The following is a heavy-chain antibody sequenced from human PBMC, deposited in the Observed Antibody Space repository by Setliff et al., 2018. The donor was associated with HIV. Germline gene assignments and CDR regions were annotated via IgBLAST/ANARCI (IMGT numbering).Heavy chain of an antibody. CDR3: AKVFVFGVDAFDI. CDR2: IGAVGGPT. V-gene: IGHV3-23*01. Sequence: PGGSLRLSCAASGLIFSSYEMNWVRQAPGKGLEWVSTIGAVGGPTHYAESVKGRFTISKDNSKNTLYLQMSSLRDEDTAVYYCAKVFVFGVDAFDIWGQGTMVTVSS. CDR1: GLIFSSYE. D-gene: IGHD3-10*02. J-gene: IGHJ3*02.